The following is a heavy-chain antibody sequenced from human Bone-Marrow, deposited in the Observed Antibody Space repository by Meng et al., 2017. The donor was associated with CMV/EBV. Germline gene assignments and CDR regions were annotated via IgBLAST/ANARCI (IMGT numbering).Heavy chain of an antibody. CDR1: GYSFTRYD. J-gene: IGHJ4*02. V-gene: IGHV1-8*01. D-gene: IGHD2-8*01. CDR3: ARGTIVLMVYAYDD. CDR2: MNPNSGNT. Sequence: SVKVSRKASGYSFTRYDINWVRQATGQGLEWMGWMNPNSGNTGYAQKFQGRVTMTRNTSISTAYMELSSLRSADTAVYYCARGTIVLMVYAYDDWGQGTLVTVSS.